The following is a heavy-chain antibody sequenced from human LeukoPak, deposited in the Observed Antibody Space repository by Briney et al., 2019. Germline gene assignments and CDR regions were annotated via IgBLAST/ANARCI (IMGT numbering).Heavy chain of an antibody. CDR1: GYTFTSYG. Sequence: GASVKVSCKASGYTFTSYGISWVRQAPGQGLEWMGWISAYNGNTNYAQKLQGRVTMTTDTSTSTAYMELRSLRSDDTAVYYCARSPRRIAAAGQGSWFDPWGQGTLVTVSS. D-gene: IGHD6-13*01. J-gene: IGHJ5*02. V-gene: IGHV1-18*01. CDR3: ARSPRRIAAAGQGSWFDP. CDR2: ISAYNGNT.